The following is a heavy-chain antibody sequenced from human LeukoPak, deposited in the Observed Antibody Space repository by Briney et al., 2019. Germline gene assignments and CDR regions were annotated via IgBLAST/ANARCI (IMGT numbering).Heavy chain of an antibody. Sequence: PSETLSLTCTVSGGSVSSGTYYWSWIRQPPGKGLEWIGYIYYGGSTNYNPSLKSRVTISVDTSEDQFSLKLSSVTAADTAVYYCARGKGYRSGWSPLDFWGQGTLVTVSS. CDR3: ARGKGYRSGWSPLDF. V-gene: IGHV4-61*01. J-gene: IGHJ4*02. CDR2: IYYGGST. CDR1: GGSVSSGTYY. D-gene: IGHD6-19*01.